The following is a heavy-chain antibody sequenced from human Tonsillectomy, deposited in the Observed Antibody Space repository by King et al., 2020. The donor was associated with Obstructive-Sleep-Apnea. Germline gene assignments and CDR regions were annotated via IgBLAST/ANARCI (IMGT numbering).Heavy chain of an antibody. CDR1: GGTFTRFA. D-gene: IGHD3-3*01. J-gene: IGHJ4*02. V-gene: IGHV1-69*01. Sequence: QLVQSGAEVKKPGSSVKVSCKASGGTFTRFAIHWVRQAPGQGLEWMGGIFPLFDTTNYAQKFRGRLTITADESTTTAYMDLSSLRSEDTAVYYCATGPSIIPTHPEEAYFDYWGQGTPVTVSS. CDR3: ATGPSIIPTHPEEAYFDY. CDR2: IFPLFDTT.